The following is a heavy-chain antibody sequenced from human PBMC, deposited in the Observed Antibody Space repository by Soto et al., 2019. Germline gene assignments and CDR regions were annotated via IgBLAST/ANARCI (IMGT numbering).Heavy chain of an antibody. V-gene: IGHV4-39*01. CDR3: ARLNVGYDSSVYGMDV. D-gene: IGHD3-22*01. Sequence: SETPSLTCAVSGGSISSSNWWSWIRPPPGKGLEWIGSIYYSGSTYYNPSLKSRVTISVDTSKNQFSLKLSSVTAADTAVYYCARLNVGYDSSVYGMDVWGQGTTVTVSS. CDR1: GGSISSSNW. J-gene: IGHJ6*02. CDR2: IYYSGST.